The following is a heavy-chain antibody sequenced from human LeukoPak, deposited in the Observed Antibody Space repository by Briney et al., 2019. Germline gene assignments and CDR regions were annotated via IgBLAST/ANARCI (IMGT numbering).Heavy chain of an antibody. V-gene: IGHV1-18*01. Sequence: ASVKVSCKASGYTFTNYYIAWVRQAPGQGLEWMGWVSTNDGNTVYAQRLQGRVTMTTDTSMSVAYMELRSLTSDDTAVYYCTRAPPGMTMMTDYWGQGTLVTVSS. CDR3: TRAPPGMTMMTDY. CDR2: VSTNDGNT. J-gene: IGHJ4*02. CDR1: GYTFTNYY. D-gene: IGHD3-22*01.